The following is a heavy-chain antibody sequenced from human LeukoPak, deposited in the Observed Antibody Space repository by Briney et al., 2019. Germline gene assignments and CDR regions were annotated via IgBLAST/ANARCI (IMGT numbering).Heavy chain of an antibody. CDR3: ARVGGSGWPLDY. J-gene: IGHJ4*02. V-gene: IGHV3-30*02. CDR1: GFTFRSYG. CDR2: IRYDGSDK. D-gene: IGHD6-19*01. Sequence: PGGSLRLSCAASGFTFRSYGMHWVRQAAGKGLEWVAFIRYDGSDKYYADSVKGRFTNSRDNSANTRTLQTNGLSTEHTAVYYSARVGGSGWPLDYGGQGTLVTVSS.